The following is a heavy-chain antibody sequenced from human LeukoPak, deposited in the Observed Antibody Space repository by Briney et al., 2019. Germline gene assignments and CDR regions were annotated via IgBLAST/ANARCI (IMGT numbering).Heavy chain of an antibody. V-gene: IGHV3-7*04. D-gene: IGHD5-24*01. Sequence: GGSLRLSCAASGFTFSSYWMNWARQAPGKGLEWVANIKQDGSKKSYVDSVKGRFTISRDNAKNSPYLQMNSLRAEDTAIYYCTRVGYIDEGIDYWGQGTLVTVSS. CDR1: GFTFSSYW. CDR2: IKQDGSKK. J-gene: IGHJ4*02. CDR3: TRVGYIDEGIDY.